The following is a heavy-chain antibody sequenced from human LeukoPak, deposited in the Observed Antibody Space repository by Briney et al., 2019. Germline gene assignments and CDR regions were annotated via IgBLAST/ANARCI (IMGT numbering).Heavy chain of an antibody. D-gene: IGHD2-2*01. J-gene: IGHJ4*02. Sequence: GRSLRLSCAASGFTFSSYAMHWVRQAPGKGLQWVAVISYDGSNKYSADSVEGRFTISRDNSKNTLYLQMNSLRAEDTAVYYCARGITSESDYWGQGTLVTVSS. V-gene: IGHV3-30*04. CDR1: GFTFSSYA. CDR3: ARGITSESDY. CDR2: ISYDGSNK.